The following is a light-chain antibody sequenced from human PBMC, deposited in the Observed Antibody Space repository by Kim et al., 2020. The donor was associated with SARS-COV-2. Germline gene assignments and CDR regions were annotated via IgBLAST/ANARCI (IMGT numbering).Light chain of an antibody. V-gene: IGLV3-21*04. J-gene: IGLJ2*01. CDR1: SIGSKS. Sequence: PGKPATITCGGSSIGSKSVHWYQQMPGQAPVLVISYDSDRTSGIPERFSGSTSGNTATLTISRVEAGDEAGYYCQVWDSSGDHRVVFGGGTQLTVL. CDR2: YDS. CDR3: QVWDSSGDHRVV.